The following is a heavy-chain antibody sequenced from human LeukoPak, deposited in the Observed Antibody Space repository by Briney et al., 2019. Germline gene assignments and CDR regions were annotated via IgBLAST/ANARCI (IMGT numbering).Heavy chain of an antibody. Sequence: SETLSLTCTVSGGSISSYYWSWIRQPPGKGLEWIGYIYTSGSTNYNPSLKSRVTISVDTSKNQFSLKLSSVTAADTAVYYCARDLYYGSGSYGGFDYWGQGTLVTVSS. V-gene: IGHV4-4*08. D-gene: IGHD3-10*01. CDR3: ARDLYYGSGSYGGFDY. J-gene: IGHJ4*02. CDR2: IYTSGST. CDR1: GGSISSYY.